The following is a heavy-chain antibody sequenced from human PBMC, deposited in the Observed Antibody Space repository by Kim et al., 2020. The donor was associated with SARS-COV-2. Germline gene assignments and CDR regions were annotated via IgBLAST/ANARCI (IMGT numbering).Heavy chain of an antibody. CDR2: IYPSDSDT. CDR3: ALGPRGMATTAKGMDV. D-gene: IGHD5-12*01. Sequence: GESLKISCKGSGYSFTSYWIGWVRQMPGKGLEWMGIIYPSDSDTRYSPSFQGQVTISADKSISTAYLQWSSLEASDTAMYYCALGPRGMATTAKGMDVWGQGTTVTVSS. CDR1: GYSFTSYW. V-gene: IGHV5-51*01. J-gene: IGHJ6*02.